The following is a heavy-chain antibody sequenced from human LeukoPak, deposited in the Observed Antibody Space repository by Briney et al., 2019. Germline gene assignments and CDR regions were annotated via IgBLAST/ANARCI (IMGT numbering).Heavy chain of an antibody. Sequence: PGGPLRLSCAASGFTFSSYEMNWVRQAPGKGLEWVSYISSSGSTIYYADSVKGRFTISRDNAKNSLYLQMNSLRAEDTAVYYCARATNWGWVGAFDIWGQGTMVTVSS. CDR2: ISSSGSTI. V-gene: IGHV3-48*03. CDR3: ARATNWGWVGAFDI. J-gene: IGHJ3*02. D-gene: IGHD7-27*01. CDR1: GFTFSSYE.